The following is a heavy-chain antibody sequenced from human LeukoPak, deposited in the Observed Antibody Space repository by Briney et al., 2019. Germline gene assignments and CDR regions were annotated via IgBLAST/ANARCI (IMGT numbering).Heavy chain of an antibody. D-gene: IGHD7-27*01. CDR2: IRGSGGST. J-gene: IGHJ6*03. V-gene: IGHV3-23*01. CDR1: GFTFSSYA. CDR3: ARRGDQGYMDV. Sequence: PGGSLGLSCAASGFTFSSYAMGWVRQAPGKGLEWVSAIRGSGGSTYYADSVKGRFTISRVNSKNTLYLQMNSLRAEDTAVYYCARRGDQGYMDVWGKGATVIVSS.